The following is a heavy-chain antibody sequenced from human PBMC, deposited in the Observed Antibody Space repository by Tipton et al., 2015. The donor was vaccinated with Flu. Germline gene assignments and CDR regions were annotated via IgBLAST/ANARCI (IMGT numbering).Heavy chain of an antibody. CDR2: IIPIFGTA. J-gene: IGHJ3*02. CDR1: GGTFSSYA. V-gene: IGHV1-69*01. Sequence: QLVQSGAEVKKPGSSVKVSCKASGGTFSSYAISWVRQDPGQGLEWMGGIIPIFGTANYAQKFQGRVTITADESTSTAYMELSSLRSEDTAGYYCARERDQQLVLDDALEIWGQGTMVTVSS. D-gene: IGHD6-13*01. CDR3: ARERDQQLVLDDALEI.